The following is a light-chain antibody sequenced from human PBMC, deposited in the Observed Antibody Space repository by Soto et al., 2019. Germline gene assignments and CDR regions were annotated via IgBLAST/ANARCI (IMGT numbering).Light chain of an antibody. CDR3: QQYGRSWWT. CDR2: GAS. Sequence: EIVLTQSPGTLSLSPGERATLSRRTSQSVSSSYLAWYQQKPGQAPRLLIYGASSRATGIPDRFSGSGSGTDFTLTISRLEPEDFAVYYCQQYGRSWWTFGQGTKVEIK. V-gene: IGKV3-20*01. CDR1: QSVSSSY. J-gene: IGKJ1*01.